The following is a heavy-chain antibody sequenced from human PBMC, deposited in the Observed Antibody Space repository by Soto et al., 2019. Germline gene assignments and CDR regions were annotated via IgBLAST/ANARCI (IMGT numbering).Heavy chain of an antibody. CDR1: GGYISSGGNY. CDR3: AREDINESFFDS. J-gene: IGHJ4*02. CDR2: IYYTGHT. V-gene: IGHV4-31*03. Sequence: QVQLQESGPGLVKPSQTPSLTCSVSGGYISSGGNYWSWIRQHPGKGLEWIGFIYYTGHTKYNAALKSRVNISGDMSQNQFSLTLTSVTAADTAVYYCAREDINESFFDSWGPGILVTVSS. D-gene: IGHD2-8*01.